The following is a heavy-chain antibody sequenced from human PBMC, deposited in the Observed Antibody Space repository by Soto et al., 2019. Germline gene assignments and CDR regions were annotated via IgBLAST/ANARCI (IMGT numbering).Heavy chain of an antibody. J-gene: IGHJ3*02. V-gene: IGHV4-30-4*01. D-gene: IGHD3-16*01. CDR2: IYYSGNT. Sequence: QVQLQESGPGLVNPSQTLSVTCTVSGGSVNSGDYYWSWIRQPPGKGLEWIGYIYYSGNTYYNPSLKSRVTISVDSSKNQFSLKLSSVTAADTAVYYCARERRGGAAFDIWGQGTMVTVSS. CDR3: ARERRGGAAFDI. CDR1: GGSVNSGDYY.